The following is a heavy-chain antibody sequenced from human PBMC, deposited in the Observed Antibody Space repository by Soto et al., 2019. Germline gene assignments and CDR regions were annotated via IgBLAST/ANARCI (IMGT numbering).Heavy chain of an antibody. CDR1: GFKFSKYW. Sequence: PGGSLRLSCAASGFKFSKYWMSWVRQAPGKGLEWVGNIKHDTSEAHYADSVKGRFTITRDNIKNFLFLQMNGLRADDTASYYCARDGLLFSGPYRPSRFDYWGLGTLVTVSS. CDR2: IKHDTSEA. D-gene: IGHD3-16*02. J-gene: IGHJ4*02. V-gene: IGHV3-7*03. CDR3: ARDGLLFSGPYRPSRFDY.